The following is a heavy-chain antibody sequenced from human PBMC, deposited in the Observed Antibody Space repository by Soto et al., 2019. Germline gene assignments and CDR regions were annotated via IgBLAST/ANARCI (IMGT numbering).Heavy chain of an antibody. Sequence: QVQLVQSGAEVKTPGASVKVSCQASGYTFTNYAMHWVRQAPGQRLECMGWINADNGNTKYLQKFQGRVTITRDTSASTAYMELSSLRSDDAAVYYCARGREACGGSCFHFDYWGQGTLVTVSS. CDR2: INADNGNT. V-gene: IGHV1-3*01. CDR1: GYTFTNYA. D-gene: IGHD2-15*01. J-gene: IGHJ4*02. CDR3: ARGREACGGSCFHFDY.